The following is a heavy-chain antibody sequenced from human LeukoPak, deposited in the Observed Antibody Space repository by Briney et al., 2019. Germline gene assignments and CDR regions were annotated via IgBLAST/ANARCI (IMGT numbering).Heavy chain of an antibody. CDR1: GFIFTNYF. V-gene: IGHV3-48*02. D-gene: IGHD1-26*01. J-gene: IGHJ4*02. CDR2: ITASGTAM. CDR3: ASSGSYRFDY. Sequence: GGSLRLSCAASGFIFTNYFMSWVRQAPGKGLEWVSHITASGTAMFYADSVKGRFTISRDNAKNSLYLQMNSLRDEDTAVYYCASSGSYRFDYWGQGTLVTVSS.